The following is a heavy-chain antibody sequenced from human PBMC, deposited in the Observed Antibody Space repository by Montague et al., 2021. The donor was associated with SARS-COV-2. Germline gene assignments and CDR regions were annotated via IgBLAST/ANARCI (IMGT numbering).Heavy chain of an antibody. Sequence: SLRLSCAASGFTFSSISMNWVRQAPGKRLEWVSSISSESAYIVYAESVRGRFTISRDNAQNLLYLQMNSLRAEDTAVYYCARFETLKFYSSGMDVWGQGTTVTVSS. J-gene: IGHJ6*02. CDR1: GFTFSSIS. CDR2: ISSESAYI. D-gene: IGHD2-15*01. V-gene: IGHV3-21*01. CDR3: ARFETLKFYSSGMDV.